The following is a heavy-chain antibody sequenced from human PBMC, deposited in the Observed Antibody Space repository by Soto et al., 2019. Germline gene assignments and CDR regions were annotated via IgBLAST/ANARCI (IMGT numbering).Heavy chain of an antibody. CDR1: GYTFTSYA. CDR2: INAGNGNT. CDR3: ARTDYYGSGSYYKYYYYGMDV. Sequence: ASVKVSCKASGYTFTSYAMHWVRQAPGQRLEWMGWINAGNGNTKYSQEFQGRVTITRDTSASTAYMELSSLRSEDTAVYYCARTDYYGSGSYYKYYYYGMDVWGQGTTVTVSS. D-gene: IGHD3-10*01. V-gene: IGHV1-3*01. J-gene: IGHJ6*02.